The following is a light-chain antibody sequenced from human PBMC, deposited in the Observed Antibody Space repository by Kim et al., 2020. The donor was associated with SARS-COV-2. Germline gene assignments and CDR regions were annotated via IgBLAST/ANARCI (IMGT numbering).Light chain of an antibody. CDR3: SSHTASATFV. J-gene: IGLJ6*01. V-gene: IGLV2-14*03. CDR2: DVV. Sequence: GQSITISSTVTRSRVGCFNYVSWYHQHPGKVPKLLIYDVVERPSGISDRFSGSKSGSTAPLTISGLQADDEADYYCSSHTASATFVFGGGTKVTVL. CDR1: RSRVGCFNY.